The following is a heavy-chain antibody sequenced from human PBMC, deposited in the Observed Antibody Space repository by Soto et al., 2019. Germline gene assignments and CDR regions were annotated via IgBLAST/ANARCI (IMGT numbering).Heavy chain of an antibody. D-gene: IGHD1-1*01. CDR2: ISYDGSNK. Sequence: GGSLRLSCAASGFTFSSYGMHWVRQAPGKGLEWVAVISYDGSNKYYADSVKGRFTISRDNSKNTLYLQMNSLRAGDTAVYYCAKDLLQSTGLFDYWGQGTLVTVYS. CDR1: GFTFSSYG. V-gene: IGHV3-30*18. CDR3: AKDLLQSTGLFDY. J-gene: IGHJ4*02.